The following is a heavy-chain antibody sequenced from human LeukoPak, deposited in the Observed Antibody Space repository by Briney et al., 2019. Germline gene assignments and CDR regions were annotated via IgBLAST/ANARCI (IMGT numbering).Heavy chain of an antibody. J-gene: IGHJ4*02. V-gene: IGHV4-4*02. D-gene: IGHD4-17*01. CDR3: ARHYWPVTTFIDY. CDR1: GGSISSINW. Sequence: SETLSLTRAVSGGSISSINWWSWVRQPPGKGLEWIGEIYHRGSTNYNPSLKSRVTISVDTSKNQFSLKLSSVTAADTAVYYCARHYWPVTTFIDYWGQGTLVTVSS. CDR2: IYHRGST.